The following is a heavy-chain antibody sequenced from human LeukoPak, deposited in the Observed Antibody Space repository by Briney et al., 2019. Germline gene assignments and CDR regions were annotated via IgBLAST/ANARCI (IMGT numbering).Heavy chain of an antibody. CDR3: AKDMWYYDSSGIGNALNY. CDR2: ISYDGSNK. V-gene: IGHV3-30*18. CDR1: GFTFSSYG. Sequence: GRSLRLSCAASGFTFSSYGMHWVRQAPGKGLEWVAVISYDGSNKYYADSVKGRFTISRDNSKNTLYLQMNSLRAEDTAVYYCAKDMWYYDSSGIGNALNYWGQGTLVTVSS. J-gene: IGHJ4*02. D-gene: IGHD3-22*01.